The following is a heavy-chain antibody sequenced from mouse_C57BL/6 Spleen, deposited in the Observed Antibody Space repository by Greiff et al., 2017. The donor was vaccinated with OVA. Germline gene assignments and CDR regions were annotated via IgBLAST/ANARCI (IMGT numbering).Heavy chain of an antibody. Sequence: QVQLKQPGAELVRPGSSVKLSCKASGYTFTSYWMHWVKQRPIQGLEWIGNIDPSDSETHYNQKFKDKATLTVDKSSSTAYMQLSSLTSEDSAVYYCARGDGYYVGAMDYWGQGTSVTVSS. V-gene: IGHV1-52*01. CDR3: ARGDGYYVGAMDY. CDR1: GYTFTSYW. D-gene: IGHD2-3*01. CDR2: IDPSDSET. J-gene: IGHJ4*01.